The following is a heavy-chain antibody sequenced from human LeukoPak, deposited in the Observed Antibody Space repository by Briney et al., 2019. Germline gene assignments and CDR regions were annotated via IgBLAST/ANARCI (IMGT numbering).Heavy chain of an antibody. CDR2: IYSDESLI. D-gene: IGHD5-24*01. CDR1: GYSFSKYW. J-gene: IGHJ6*02. Sequence: GESLKISCTASGYSFSKYWIGWVRQTPGKGLEWMGFIYSDESLIRYSPSFEGQVTISADNSINTAYLQWDSLKASDTAMYYCGRYGLSGNGYTSYFYYGMDFWGQGTAVTVSS. V-gene: IGHV5-51*01. CDR3: GRYGLSGNGYTSYFYYGMDF.